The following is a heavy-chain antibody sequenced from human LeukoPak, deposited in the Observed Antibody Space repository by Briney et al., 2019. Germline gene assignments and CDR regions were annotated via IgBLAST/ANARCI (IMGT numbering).Heavy chain of an antibody. V-gene: IGHV4-59*01. CDR1: GGSIGGYS. D-gene: IGHD6-6*01. J-gene: IGHJ4*02. CDR2: ISYTGIT. CDR3: ARFPSNYDDY. Sequence: SETLSLTCSVSGGSIGGYSWTWVRQPPGKRLEYIGYISYTGITYYNPSLMSRVTISVATSKNQFSLKLASVTAADTAVYYCARFPSNYDDYWGQGTLVTVSS.